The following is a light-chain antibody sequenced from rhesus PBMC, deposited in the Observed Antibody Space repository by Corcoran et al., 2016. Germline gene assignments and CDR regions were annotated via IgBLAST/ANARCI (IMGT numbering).Light chain of an antibody. CDR2: DAS. CDR1: PGISSY. Sequence: DIQLTQSPSSLSASVGDRVTITCRASPGISSYLAWYQQKSGKSPKLLMYDASNLQSGVPSRFSGSGSGTEFTLTISSLQPEDFATYYGQQRNSYPLTFGGGTRVEIK. CDR3: QQRNSYPLT. J-gene: IGKJ4*01. V-gene: IGKV1-38*01.